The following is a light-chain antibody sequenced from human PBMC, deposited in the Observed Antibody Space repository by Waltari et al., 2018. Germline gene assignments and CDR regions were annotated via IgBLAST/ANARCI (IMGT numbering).Light chain of an antibody. V-gene: IGLV1-44*01. CDR2: NNN. CDR1: TPNTGPTT. Sequence: SLLVQPPSASGPPGQRVPILCSGSTPNTGPTTVNRYHQLPGPAPKLLIYNNNLRPSGVTDRCSGSRSGTSASLAISGLQSEDEAEYHCSAWDDSLVGPAFGGGTNLTVL. J-gene: IGLJ2*01. CDR3: SAWDDSLVGPA.